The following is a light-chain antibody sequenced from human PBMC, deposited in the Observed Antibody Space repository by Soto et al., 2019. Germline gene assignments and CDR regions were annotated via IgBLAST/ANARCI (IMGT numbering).Light chain of an antibody. V-gene: IGKV1-5*01. Sequence: DIQMTQSPSTLSASVGDRVSITCRASQSIHRWVAWYQQKPGKVPKVLIYDATTLETGVPSRFSGGGSGTEFTLTISSLQPDDFATYYCQQYNSYPITFGQGTRLEIK. CDR1: QSIHRW. J-gene: IGKJ5*01. CDR2: DAT. CDR3: QQYNSYPIT.